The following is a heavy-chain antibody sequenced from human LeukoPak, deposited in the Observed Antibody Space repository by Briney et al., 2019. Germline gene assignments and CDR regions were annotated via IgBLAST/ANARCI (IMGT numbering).Heavy chain of an antibody. V-gene: IGHV3-30*02. D-gene: IGHD3-22*01. CDR2: IRYDGSNK. CDR1: GFTFSSYG. Sequence: GGSLRLSCAASGFTFSSYGMHWVRQAPGKGLEWVAFIRYDGSNKYYADSVKGRFTISRDNSKNTLYLQMNSLRAEDTAVYYCAKEGSPDYYDSSGYMVGWGQGTLVTVSS. J-gene: IGHJ4*02. CDR3: AKEGSPDYYDSSGYMVG.